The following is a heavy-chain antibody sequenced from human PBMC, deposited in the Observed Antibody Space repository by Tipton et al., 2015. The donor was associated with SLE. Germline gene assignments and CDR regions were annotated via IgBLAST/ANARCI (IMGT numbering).Heavy chain of an antibody. Sequence: TLSLTCDLNGRSFSGNYWSWIRQPPGKGLEWIGEVNHSGSTKYNPSLKSRVTMSLDTSKNQFSLKLSSVTAADTAVYYCARHPADYDFWSKYFNYWGQGTLVTVSS. J-gene: IGHJ4*02. D-gene: IGHD3-3*01. CDR1: GRSFSGNY. CDR2: VNHSGST. CDR3: ARHPADYDFWSKYFNY. V-gene: IGHV4-34*01.